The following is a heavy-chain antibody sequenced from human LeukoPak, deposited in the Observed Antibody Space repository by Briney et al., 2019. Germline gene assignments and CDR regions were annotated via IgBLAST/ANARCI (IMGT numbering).Heavy chain of an antibody. D-gene: IGHD6-19*01. CDR1: GYTFTSYD. Sequence: ASVKVSCKASGYTFTSYDINWVRQATGQGLEWMGWMNPNSGNTGYAQKFQGRVTMTRNTSISTAYMELSSLRSEDTAVYYCARVRGSSGWYGPSYYFDYWGQGTLVTVSS. J-gene: IGHJ4*02. CDR3: ARVRGSSGWYGPSYYFDY. V-gene: IGHV1-8*01. CDR2: MNPNSGNT.